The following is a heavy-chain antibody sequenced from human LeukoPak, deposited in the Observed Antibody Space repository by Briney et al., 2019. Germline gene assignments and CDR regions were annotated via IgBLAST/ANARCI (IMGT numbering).Heavy chain of an antibody. CDR2: ISGSGGST. V-gene: IGHV3-23*01. CDR1: GFTFSSYA. D-gene: IGHD3-10*01. CDR3: AKGSGFTMVRGVIAGIDY. Sequence: GGSLRLSCASSGFTFSSYAMSWVRQAPGKGLGWVSAISGSGGSTYYADSVKGRFTISRDNSKNTLYLQMNSLRAEDTAVYYCAKGSGFTMVRGVIAGIDYWGQGTLVTVSS. J-gene: IGHJ4*02.